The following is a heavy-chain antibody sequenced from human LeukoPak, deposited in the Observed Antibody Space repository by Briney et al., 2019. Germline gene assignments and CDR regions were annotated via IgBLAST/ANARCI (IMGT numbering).Heavy chain of an antibody. CDR2: IYTSGST. D-gene: IGHD5-12*01. J-gene: IGHJ3*02. V-gene: IGHV4-4*07. Sequence: SETLSLTCTVSGGSISSYYWSWIRQPAGKGLEWIGRIYTSGSTNYNPSPKSRVTMSVDTSKNQFSLKLSSVTAADTAVYYCARRSIVATVFDAFDIWGQGTMVTVSS. CDR1: GGSISSYY. CDR3: ARRSIVATVFDAFDI.